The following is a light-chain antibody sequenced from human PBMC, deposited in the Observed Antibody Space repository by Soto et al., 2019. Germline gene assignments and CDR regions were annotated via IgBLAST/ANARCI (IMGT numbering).Light chain of an antibody. CDR3: QQRSNWPPVT. V-gene: IGKV3-11*01. J-gene: IGKJ4*01. Sequence: EVVLTQSPATLSLSPGERATLSCRASQSVSRHLAWYQQKPGQAPRLLILDASDRATGIPARFSGSGSGTNFTLTSSSLEPEDCAVYYCQQRSNWPPVTFGGGTKVEIK. CDR2: DAS. CDR1: QSVSRH.